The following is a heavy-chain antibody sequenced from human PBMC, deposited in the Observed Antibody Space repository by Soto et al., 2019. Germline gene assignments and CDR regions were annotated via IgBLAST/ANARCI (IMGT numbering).Heavy chain of an antibody. CDR2: ISYDGSSK. J-gene: IGHJ3*02. V-gene: IGHV3-30*18. CDR3: AKGPMVRGVRAFDI. Sequence: QVQLVESGGGVVQPGRSLRLSCAASGFTFSNYAMHWVRQAPGKGLEWVAIISYDGSSKYSADSVKGRFTISRDNSKNTLYLQMNSLRAEATAVYYCAKGPMVRGVRAFDIWGQGTMVTVSS. D-gene: IGHD3-10*01. CDR1: GFTFSNYA.